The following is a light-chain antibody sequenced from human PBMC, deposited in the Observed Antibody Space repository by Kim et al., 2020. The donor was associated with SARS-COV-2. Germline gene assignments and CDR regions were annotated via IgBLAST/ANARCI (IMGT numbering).Light chain of an antibody. CDR1: QGVSSN. V-gene: IGKV3-15*01. J-gene: IGKJ5*01. CDR3: QQYNNWPPVT. Sequence: EIVMTQSPATLSVSPGDRATLSCRASQGVSSNLAWFQQKPGQAPRLLIYVASTRATGIPARFSGTGSGTEFTLTISSLQSEDFAVYYCQQYNNWPPVTFGQGTRLEIK. CDR2: VAS.